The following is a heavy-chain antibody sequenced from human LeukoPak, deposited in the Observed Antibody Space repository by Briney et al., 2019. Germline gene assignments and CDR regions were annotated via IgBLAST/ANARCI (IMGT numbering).Heavy chain of an antibody. J-gene: IGHJ4*02. Sequence: GGSLRLSCAASGFTFSSYEMNWVRQAPGKGLEWVSYISSSGSTIYYADSVKGRFTISRDNAKNSLYLQMNSLRAEDTAVYYCARDGYYYDSSGYYLDYWGQGTLVTVSS. D-gene: IGHD3-22*01. CDR2: ISSSGSTI. V-gene: IGHV3-48*03. CDR3: ARDGYYYDSSGYYLDY. CDR1: GFTFSSYE.